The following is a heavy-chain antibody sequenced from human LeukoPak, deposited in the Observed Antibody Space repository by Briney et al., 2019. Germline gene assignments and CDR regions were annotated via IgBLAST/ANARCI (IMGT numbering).Heavy chain of an antibody. D-gene: IGHD5-24*01. CDR3: ARDWRWLHNYGLGVRFDY. J-gene: IGHJ4*02. V-gene: IGHV4-39*02. CDR2: IYNSGST. Sequence: ASETLSLTCTVSGGSITSSTYYWGWIRQPPGKGLEWIGSIYNSGSTYYTPSLKSRVTISVDTSKSQFSLKLSSVTAADTAVYYCARDWRWLHNYGLGVRFDYWGQGTLVTVSS. CDR1: GGSITSSTYY.